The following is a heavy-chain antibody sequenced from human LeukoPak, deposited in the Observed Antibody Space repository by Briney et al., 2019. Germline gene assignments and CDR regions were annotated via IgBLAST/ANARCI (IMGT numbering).Heavy chain of an antibody. D-gene: IGHD2-2*01. CDR2: IYHSGST. V-gene: IGHV4-30-2*01. J-gene: IGHJ2*01. CDR3: AAKYCSSTSCSSPAHWYFDL. CDR1: GGSISSGGYS. Sequence: SETLSLTCAVSGGSISSGGYSWSWIRQPPGKGLEWIGYIYHSGSTYYNPSLKSRVTITVDRSKNQFSLKLSSVTAADTAVYYCAAKYCSSTSCSSPAHWYFDLWGRGTLVTVSS.